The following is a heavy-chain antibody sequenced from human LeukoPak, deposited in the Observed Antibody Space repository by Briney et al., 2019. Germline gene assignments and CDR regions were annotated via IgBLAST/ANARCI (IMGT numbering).Heavy chain of an antibody. D-gene: IGHD3-9*01. V-gene: IGHV3-23*01. CDR1: GFTFSSSA. Sequence: GGSLRLSCAASGFTFSSSAMTWVRQDPRKGLEWVSGMNGSGTSIYYADAVKGRFTISRDNSKNTLFLQMNSLRAEDTAVYYCVKASRYFGEFDYWGQGALVTVSS. J-gene: IGHJ4*02. CDR3: VKASRYFGEFDY. CDR2: MNGSGTSI.